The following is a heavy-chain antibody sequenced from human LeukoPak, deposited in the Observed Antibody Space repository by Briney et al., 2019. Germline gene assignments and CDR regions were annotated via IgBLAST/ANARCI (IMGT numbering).Heavy chain of an antibody. CDR1: GFTFSSYS. D-gene: IGHD1-14*01. V-gene: IGHV3-21*01. CDR3: TRLGIEPRDFDN. J-gene: IGHJ4*02. CDR2: ISSSSSYI. Sequence: GGSLRLSCAASGFTFSSYSMNWVRQAPGKGLEWVSSISSSSSYIYYADSVKGRFTISRDNAKNSLYLQMNSLRAEDTAVYYCTRLGIEPRDFDNWGQGTLVTVSS.